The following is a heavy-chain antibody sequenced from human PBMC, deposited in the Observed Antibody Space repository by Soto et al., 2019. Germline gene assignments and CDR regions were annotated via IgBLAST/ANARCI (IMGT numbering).Heavy chain of an antibody. V-gene: IGHV3-21*06. Sequence: VGSLRLSCAASGFNFRSYSINWLRQAPGKGLEWFSFMSSTSRYKYYADSGKGPFNTSRDDATNTVLLQMNNPRGQDTAEYDRARGGQLVSENSFDSWGQGTLVTVSS. D-gene: IGHD6-6*01. CDR3: ARGGQLVSENSFDS. J-gene: IGHJ4*02. CDR1: GFNFRSYS. CDR2: MSSTSRYK.